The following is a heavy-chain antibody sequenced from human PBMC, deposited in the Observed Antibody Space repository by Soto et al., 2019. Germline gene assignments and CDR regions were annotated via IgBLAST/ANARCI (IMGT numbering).Heavy chain of an antibody. CDR2: VSPDSGNA. Sequence: QVQVVQSTAEVKKPGASVKVSCKTSGYTFTDYDINWVRQAPGQGLEWMGWVSPDSGNAGYAQQFQGRVSMTSDTSTSTVYMELTSLRSEDTAVYFCEVTTGYWGQGTMVTVSS. V-gene: IGHV1-8*01. J-gene: IGHJ4*02. CDR1: GYTFTDYD. D-gene: IGHD3-9*01. CDR3: EVTTGY.